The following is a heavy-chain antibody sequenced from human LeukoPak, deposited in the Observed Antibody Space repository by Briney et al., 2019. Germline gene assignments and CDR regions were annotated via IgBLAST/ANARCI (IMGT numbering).Heavy chain of an antibody. CDR1: GGSINNYY. Sequence: TSETLSLTCTVSGGSINNYYWSWIRQPAGKGLEWIGRIYTSGSTNYNPSLKSRVTMSVDTSKNQFSLKLTSVTAADTAVYYCTRDTYSSGSYHYYYYMGVWGKGTTVTISS. V-gene: IGHV4-4*07. J-gene: IGHJ6*03. D-gene: IGHD3-10*01. CDR2: IYTSGST. CDR3: TRDTYSSGSYHYYYYMGV.